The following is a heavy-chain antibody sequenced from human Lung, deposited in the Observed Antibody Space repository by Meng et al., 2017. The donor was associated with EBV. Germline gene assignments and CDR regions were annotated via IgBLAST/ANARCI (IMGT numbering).Heavy chain of an antibody. CDR3: ARVEVGITSGDY. D-gene: IGHD1-26*01. CDR1: GGSFSTYT. J-gene: IGHJ4*02. Sequence: QVQLVQPGAEVKKPGSSVKVACKTSGGSFSTYTFSWVRQAPGQGLEWMGGLIPVLNKAKSAPRFQDRVTFTADETTTTAYMELSSLTFEDTAVYFCARVEVGITSGDYWGQGTLVTVSS. V-gene: IGHV1-69*10. CDR2: LIPVLNKA.